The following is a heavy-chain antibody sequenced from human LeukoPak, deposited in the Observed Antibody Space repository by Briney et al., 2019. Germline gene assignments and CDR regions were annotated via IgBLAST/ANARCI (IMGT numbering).Heavy chain of an antibody. Sequence: GGSLRLSCAASGFTFSSYAMHWVRQAPGKGLEYVSAISSNGGSTYYANSVKGRFTISRDNSKNTLYLQMGSLRAEDMAVYYCARAYTHDAFDIWGQGTMVTVSS. J-gene: IGHJ3*02. CDR3: ARAYTHDAFDI. V-gene: IGHV3-64*01. CDR1: GFTFSSYA. CDR2: ISSNGGST. D-gene: IGHD2-2*02.